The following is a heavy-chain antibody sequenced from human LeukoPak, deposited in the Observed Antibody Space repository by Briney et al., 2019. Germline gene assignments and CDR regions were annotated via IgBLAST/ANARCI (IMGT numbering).Heavy chain of an antibody. V-gene: IGHV3-23*01. Sequence: PGGSLRLSCAASKFIFSSYAMSWVRQAPGKGLEWVSDISGSGRSTYYADSVKGRSTISRDNSNNTLYLQMNSLRAEDTAVYYCAKGRYDSSGYYLDFWGQGTLVTVSS. CDR3: AKGRYDSSGYYLDF. D-gene: IGHD3-22*01. CDR2: ISGSGRST. J-gene: IGHJ4*02. CDR1: KFIFSSYA.